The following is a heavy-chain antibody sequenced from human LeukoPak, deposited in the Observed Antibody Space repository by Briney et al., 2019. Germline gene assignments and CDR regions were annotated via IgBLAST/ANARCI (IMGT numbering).Heavy chain of an antibody. Sequence: GGSLRLSCAASGLAFSVYAMSWLRQPPGKGLEWVSTINANSISTSYAASVRGRFTISRDNSKNTLYLQLNTLRADDTATYYCAKPISGGLAVTADWFHPWGQGTLVVVSS. CDR1: GLAFSVYA. D-gene: IGHD6-19*01. J-gene: IGHJ5*01. CDR2: INANSIST. V-gene: IGHV3-23*01. CDR3: AKPISGGLAVTADWFHP.